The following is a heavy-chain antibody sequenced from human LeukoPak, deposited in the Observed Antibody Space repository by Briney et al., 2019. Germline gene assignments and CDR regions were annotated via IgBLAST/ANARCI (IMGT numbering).Heavy chain of an antibody. Sequence: SETLSLTCDVSGGSLSGYNWFWIRQAPGKGLEWIGKINHSGRTNYNPSLKSRVTLSLDKSENRFSLKLTSVTAADSAVYFCARAYYYDSTGYFEDDYWGQGTLVTVSS. CDR3: ARAYYYDSTGYFEDDY. D-gene: IGHD3-22*01. V-gene: IGHV4-34*01. CDR2: INHSGRT. J-gene: IGHJ4*02. CDR1: GGSLSGYN.